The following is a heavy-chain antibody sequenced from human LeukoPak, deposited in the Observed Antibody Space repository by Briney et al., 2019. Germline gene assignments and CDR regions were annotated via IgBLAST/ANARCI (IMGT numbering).Heavy chain of an antibody. CDR1: GGSISSYY. CDR2: IYYSGST. CDR3: AREGLGYCSSTSCYASRSVRYYYMDV. Sequence: SETLSLTCTDSGGSISSYYWSRTRQPPGKGLEWIGYIYYSGSTNYNPSLKSRVTISVDTSKNQFSLKLSSVTAADTAVYYCAREGLGYCSSTSCYASRSVRYYYMDVWGKGTTVTVSS. D-gene: IGHD2-2*01. V-gene: IGHV4-59*01. J-gene: IGHJ6*03.